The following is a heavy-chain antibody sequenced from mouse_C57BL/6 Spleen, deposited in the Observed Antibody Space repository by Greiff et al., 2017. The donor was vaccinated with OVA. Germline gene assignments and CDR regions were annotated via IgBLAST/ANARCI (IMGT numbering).Heavy chain of an antibody. CDR1: GSTFPDYE. Sequence: QVQLQQSGAELVRPGASVTLSCKASGSTFPDYEMHWVTQTPVLGLDWIGAFDPETGGLAYIQKFKGKALLTADKSSSTANMELRSLTSEDSAVYYCTSYWGYFDYWGQGTTLTVSS. V-gene: IGHV1-15*01. D-gene: IGHD2-10*01. CDR2: FDPETGGL. CDR3: TSYWGYFDY. J-gene: IGHJ2*01.